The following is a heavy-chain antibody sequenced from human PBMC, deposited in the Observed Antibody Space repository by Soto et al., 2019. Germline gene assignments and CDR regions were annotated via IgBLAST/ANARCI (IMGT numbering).Heavy chain of an antibody. CDR1: GFTFSSYE. V-gene: IGHV3-48*03. Sequence: EVQLVASGGGLVQPGGSLRLSCAASGFTFSSYEMNWVRQAPGKGLEWVSYISSSGSTIYYADSVKGRFTISRDNAKNSLYLQMNSLRAEDTAVYYCARDHKGGYYYYGMDVWGQGTTVTVSS. J-gene: IGHJ6*02. CDR3: ARDHKGGYYYYGMDV. CDR2: ISSSGSTI.